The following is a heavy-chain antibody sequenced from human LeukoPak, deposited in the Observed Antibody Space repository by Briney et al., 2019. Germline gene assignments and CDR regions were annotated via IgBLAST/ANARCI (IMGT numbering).Heavy chain of an antibody. D-gene: IGHD3-22*01. J-gene: IGHJ4*02. Sequence: GGSLRLSCAASGFTFSSYAMGWVRQAPGKGLEWVSSISGSGAGTYYADSVKGRCTISRDNSKNTLYLQMNSLRAEDTAVYYCAKADDDSPGYTNYFDYWGQGTLVTVSS. V-gene: IGHV3-23*01. CDR3: AKADDDSPGYTNYFDY. CDR1: GFTFSSYA. CDR2: ISGSGAGT.